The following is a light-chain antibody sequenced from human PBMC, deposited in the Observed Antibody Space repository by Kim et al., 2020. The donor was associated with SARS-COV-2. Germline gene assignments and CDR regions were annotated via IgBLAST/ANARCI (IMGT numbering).Light chain of an antibody. CDR3: SSYTSSSGLMV. Sequence: QSALTQPASVSGSPGQSITISCTGTSSDVDDYNYVSWYQQHPGKAPKLMIYEVTKRPSGVSYRFSGSKSGNMASLTISGLQAEDEADYYCSSYTSSSGLMVFGGGTQLTVL. CDR1: SSDVDDYNY. V-gene: IGLV2-14*01. J-gene: IGLJ3*02. CDR2: EVT.